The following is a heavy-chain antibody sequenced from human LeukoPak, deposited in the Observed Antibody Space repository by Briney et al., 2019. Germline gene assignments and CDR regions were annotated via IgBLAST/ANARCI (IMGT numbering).Heavy chain of an antibody. CDR3: ARGYYYDSRGDAFDI. D-gene: IGHD3-22*01. CDR2: IYYSGST. V-gene: IGHV4-30-4*08. Sequence: SETLSLTCTVSGGSISSGDYYWSWIRQPPGKGLEWIGYIYYSGSTYYNPSLKSRVTISVDTSKNQFSLKLSSVTAADTAVYYCARGYYYDSRGDAFDIGGQGTMVTVSS. CDR1: GGSISSGDYY. J-gene: IGHJ3*02.